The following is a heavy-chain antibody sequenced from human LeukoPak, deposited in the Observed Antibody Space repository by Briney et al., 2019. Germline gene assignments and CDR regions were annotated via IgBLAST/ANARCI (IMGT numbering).Heavy chain of an antibody. Sequence: GGSLRLSCAASGFTFSSYWMHWVRQAAGKGLVWVSRINSDGSSTTYADSVKGRFTISRDNTKNTLYLQMNSLRVEDTAVYYCAGAPSHYYGSGHNDYWGQGTLVTVSS. J-gene: IGHJ4*02. CDR2: INSDGSST. CDR3: AGAPSHYYGSGHNDY. D-gene: IGHD3-10*01. V-gene: IGHV3-74*01. CDR1: GFTFSSYW.